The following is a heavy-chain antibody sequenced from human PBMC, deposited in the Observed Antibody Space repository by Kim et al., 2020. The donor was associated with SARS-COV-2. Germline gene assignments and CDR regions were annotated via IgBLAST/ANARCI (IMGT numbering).Heavy chain of an antibody. CDR1: GFTFSSYS. CDR2: ISSSSSYI. CDR3: ARIAPYGHSSTRSGAFDI. D-gene: IGHD6-13*01. V-gene: IGHV3-21*01. Sequence: GGSLRLSCAASGFTFSSYSMNWVRQAPGKGLEWVSSISSSSSYIYYADSVKGRFTISRDNAKNSLYLQMNSLRAEDTAVYYCARIAPYGHSSTRSGAFDIWGQGTMVTVSS. J-gene: IGHJ3*02.